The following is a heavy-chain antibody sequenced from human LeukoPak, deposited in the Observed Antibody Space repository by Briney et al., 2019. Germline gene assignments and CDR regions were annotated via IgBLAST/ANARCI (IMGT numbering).Heavy chain of an antibody. D-gene: IGHD6-13*01. CDR3: ARVAAGIGFFQH. CDR1: GYSISSGYY. CDR2: IHHSGST. V-gene: IGHV4-38-2*02. J-gene: IGHJ1*01. Sequence: SETLSLTCIVSGYSISSGYYWGWIRQPPGKGLEWIGNIHHSGSTYYNPSLKSRVTISVDTSKNQLSLKLSSVTTADTAVYYCARVAAGIGFFQHWGQGTLVTVSS.